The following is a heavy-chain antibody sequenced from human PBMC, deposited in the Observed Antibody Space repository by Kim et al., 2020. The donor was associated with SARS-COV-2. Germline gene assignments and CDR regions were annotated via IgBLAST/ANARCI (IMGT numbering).Heavy chain of an antibody. Sequence: GGSLRLSCAASGFTFSSYAMSWVRQAPGKGLEWVSAISGSSVSTYYADSVKGLFTISRDNSKNTLYLQMNSLRAEDTAVYYCAKDLVVVTASHFYYWGQGTLVTVSS. CDR2: ISGSSVST. CDR3: AKDLVVVTASHFYY. V-gene: IGHV3-23*01. J-gene: IGHJ4*02. CDR1: GFTFSSYA. D-gene: IGHD2-21*02.